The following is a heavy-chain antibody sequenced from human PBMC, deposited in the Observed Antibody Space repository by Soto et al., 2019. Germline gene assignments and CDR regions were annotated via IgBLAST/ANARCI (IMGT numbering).Heavy chain of an antibody. CDR3: ARSSSDSTGAAGEP. V-gene: IGHV4-59*02. CDR2: VYYGGRF. J-gene: IGHJ5*02. Sequence: QMQLQESGPGLVQPSETLSLTCTVSGASVSNGYWSWIRQPPGKGLEWIGFVYYGGRFNYNPSLASRVTISVTTSMTPFPIQLTSVPAAGPGLYFCARSSSDSTGAAGEPGGAGNLVTGSS. CDR1: GASVSNGY. D-gene: IGHD3-22*01.